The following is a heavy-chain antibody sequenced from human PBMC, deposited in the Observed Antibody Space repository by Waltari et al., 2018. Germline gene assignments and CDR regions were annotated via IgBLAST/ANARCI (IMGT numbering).Heavy chain of an antibody. CDR1: GYSLTALA. Sequence: QEQLVQSGPEVKKPGASVKVSCQASGYSLTALAIPWMRQAGGQGLEWMGWLNPNSGNTAYSQSFQGRVTFTADTSINTTYMGRTALTSEDTAVYYCAGLVLTSQYEINWLGPWGQGTLVTVSS. J-gene: IGHJ5*02. V-gene: IGHV1-8*02. CDR3: AGLVLTSQYEINWLGP. CDR2: LNPNSGNT. D-gene: IGHD6-6*01.